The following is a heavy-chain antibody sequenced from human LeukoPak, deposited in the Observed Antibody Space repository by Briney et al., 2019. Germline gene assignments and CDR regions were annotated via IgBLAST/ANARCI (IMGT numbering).Heavy chain of an antibody. CDR2: ISGSCGST. CDR1: GFTFSSYA. CDR3: AKRPTRVGYYFDY. J-gene: IGHJ4*02. V-gene: IGHV3-23*01. D-gene: IGHD2-15*01. Sequence: GGSLRLSCAASGFTFSSYAMSWVRQAPGKGLEWVSAISGSCGSTYYADSVKGRFTISRDNSKNTLYLQMNSLRAEDTAVYYCAKRPTRVGYYFDYWGQGTLVTVSS.